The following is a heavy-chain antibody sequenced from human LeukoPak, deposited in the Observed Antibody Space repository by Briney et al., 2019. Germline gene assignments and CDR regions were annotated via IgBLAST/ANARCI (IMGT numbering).Heavy chain of an antibody. J-gene: IGHJ1*01. Sequence: PGGSLRLSCAASGFTFSSYAMSWVRQAPGKGLEWVSAISGSGGSTYYADSVKGRFTISRDNSKNTLYLQMNSLRAEDTAVYYCAKEGHSSSWYLVTSEYFQHWGQGTLVTVSP. D-gene: IGHD6-13*01. CDR3: AKEGHSSSWYLVTSEYFQH. CDR2: ISGSGGST. CDR1: GFTFSSYA. V-gene: IGHV3-23*01.